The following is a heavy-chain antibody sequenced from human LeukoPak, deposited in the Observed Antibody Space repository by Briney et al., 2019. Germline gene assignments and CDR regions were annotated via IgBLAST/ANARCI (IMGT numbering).Heavy chain of an antibody. V-gene: IGHV1-2*02. Sequence: ASVKVSCKASGYTFTGYYMHWVRQAPGQGLEWMGWINPNSGGINYAQKFQGRVTMTRDTSISTAYMELSRLRSDDTAVYYCARVGYYYDSSGYYDYWGQGTLVTVSS. J-gene: IGHJ4*02. CDR2: INPNSGGI. CDR3: ARVGYYYDSSGYYDY. CDR1: GYTFTGYY. D-gene: IGHD3-22*01.